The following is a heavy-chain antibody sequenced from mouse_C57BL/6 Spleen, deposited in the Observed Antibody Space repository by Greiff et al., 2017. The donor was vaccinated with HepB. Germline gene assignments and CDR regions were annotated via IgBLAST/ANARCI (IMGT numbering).Heavy chain of an antibody. CDR2: ISSGGSYT. Sequence: EVKLMESGGDLVKPGGSLKLSCAASGFTFSSYGMSWVRQTPDKRLEWVATISSGGSYTYYPDSVKGRFTISRDNAKNTLYLQMSSLKSEDTALYYCARLSPFDYWGQGTPLPASS. V-gene: IGHV5-6*01. J-gene: IGHJ2*01. CDR1: GFTFSSYG. CDR3: ARLSPFDY. D-gene: IGHD6-1*01.